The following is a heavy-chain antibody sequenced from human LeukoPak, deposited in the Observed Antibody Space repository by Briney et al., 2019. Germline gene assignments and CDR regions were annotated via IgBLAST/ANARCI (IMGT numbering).Heavy chain of an antibody. J-gene: IGHJ4*02. CDR2: INPSGGST. CDR1: GYTFTSYY. CDR3: ARGGDYGDYYDY. Sequence: ASVKVSCKASGYTFTSYYMHWVRRAPGQGLEWMGIINPSGGSTSYAQNFQGRVTMPRDTSTSTVYMDLSSLRCEDTAVYYCARGGDYGDYYDYWGQGTLVTVSS. V-gene: IGHV1-46*01. D-gene: IGHD4-17*01.